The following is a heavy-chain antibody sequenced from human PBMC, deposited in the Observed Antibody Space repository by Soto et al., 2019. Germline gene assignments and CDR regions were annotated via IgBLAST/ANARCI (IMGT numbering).Heavy chain of an antibody. CDR3: ARGGLYSSSWDGDDAFDI. CDR2: ISAYNGNT. D-gene: IGHD6-13*01. CDR1: GYTFTSYG. V-gene: IGHV1-18*01. Sequence: VASVKVSCKASGYTFTSYGISWVRQAPGQGLEWMGWISAYNGNTNYAQKLQGRVTMTTDTSTSTAYMELRSLRSDDTAVYCCARGGLYSSSWDGDDAFDIWGQGTMVTVSS. J-gene: IGHJ3*02.